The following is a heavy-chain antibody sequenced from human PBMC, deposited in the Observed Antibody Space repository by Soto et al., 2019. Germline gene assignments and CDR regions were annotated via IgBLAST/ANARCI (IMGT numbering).Heavy chain of an antibody. CDR3: AREYYDILTGRYYYYGMDA. V-gene: IGHV3-30-3*01. CDR1: GFTFSSYA. Sequence: PGGSLRLSCAASGFTFSSYAMHWVRQAPGKGLEWVAVISYDGSNKYYADSVKGRFTISRDNSKNTLYLQMNSLRAEDTAVYYCAREYYDILTGRYYYYGMDAWGQGTTVTVSS. J-gene: IGHJ6*02. D-gene: IGHD3-9*01. CDR2: ISYDGSNK.